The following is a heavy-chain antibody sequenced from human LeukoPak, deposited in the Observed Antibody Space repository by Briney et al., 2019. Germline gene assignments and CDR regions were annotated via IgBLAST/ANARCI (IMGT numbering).Heavy chain of an antibody. J-gene: IGHJ6*03. CDR2: INPSGGST. CDR1: GYTFTGYY. CDR3: ARDLVDTAMVPNLYYYYYYMDV. V-gene: IGHV1-46*01. D-gene: IGHD5-18*01. Sequence: GASVKVSCKASGYTFTGYYMHWVRQAPGQGLEWMGIINPSGGSTSYAQKFQGRVTMTRDTSISTAYMELSRLRSDDTAVYYCARDLVDTAMVPNLYYYYYYMDVWGKGTTVTVSS.